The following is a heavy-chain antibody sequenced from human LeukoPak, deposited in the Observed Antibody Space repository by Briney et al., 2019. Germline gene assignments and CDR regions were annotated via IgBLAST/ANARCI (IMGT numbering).Heavy chain of an antibody. J-gene: IGHJ5*02. D-gene: IGHD4-17*01. V-gene: IGHV3-7*01. CDR3: ARAPGEGWFDP. CDR2: IKQDGSEK. CDR1: GFTFSSYW. Sequence: GGSLRLSCAASGFTFSSYWMSWVRQASGKGLEWVASIKQDGSEKYYVDSVKGRFTISRDNAKNSLYLQMNSLRAEDTALYYCARAPGEGWFDPWGQGTLVTVSS.